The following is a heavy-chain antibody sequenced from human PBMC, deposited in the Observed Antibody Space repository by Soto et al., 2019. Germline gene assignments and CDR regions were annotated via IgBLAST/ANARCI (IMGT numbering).Heavy chain of an antibody. D-gene: IGHD6-13*01. V-gene: IGHV1-18*01. CDR2: ISADNGNT. J-gene: IGHJ6*02. CDR3: ARDGSSWYGYYYGMDV. CDR1: GYTFYSHS. Sequence: ASVKVSCKASGYTFYSHSISWVRQAPGQGLEWMGRISADNGNTKYAQKFRGRVTMTTDTSTNTVYMELRNLRAEDTAVYYCARDGSSWYGYYYGMDVWGQGTTVTVS.